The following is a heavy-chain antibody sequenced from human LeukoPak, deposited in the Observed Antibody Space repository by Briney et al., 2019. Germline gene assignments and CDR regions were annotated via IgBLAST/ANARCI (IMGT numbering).Heavy chain of an antibody. Sequence: PGGSLRLSCVVSGFTLSDYWMDWVRQVPGKGLGSVSRMGNSGSSTSYADSVQGRLTISRDNAKNTLYLQMNSLRAEDTAVYYCAREVVGTGDWYFDLWGRGTLVTVSP. CDR1: GFTLSDYW. V-gene: IGHV3-74*01. J-gene: IGHJ2*01. D-gene: IGHD7-27*01. CDR3: AREVVGTGDWYFDL. CDR2: MGNSGSST.